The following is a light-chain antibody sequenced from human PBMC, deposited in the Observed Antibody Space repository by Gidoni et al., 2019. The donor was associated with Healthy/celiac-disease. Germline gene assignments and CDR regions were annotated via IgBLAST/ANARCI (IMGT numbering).Light chain of an antibody. V-gene: IGKV1-5*01. CDR2: DAS. Sequence: DIQMTQSPSTLSASVGDRVTITCRASQSISSWLAWYQQKPGKAPKLLIYDASSLASGVPSRFSGSGSGTEFTLTISSLQPDDFATYYCQQYNSYSFXYXTKVEIK. CDR1: QSISSW. J-gene: IGKJ1*01. CDR3: QQYNSYS.